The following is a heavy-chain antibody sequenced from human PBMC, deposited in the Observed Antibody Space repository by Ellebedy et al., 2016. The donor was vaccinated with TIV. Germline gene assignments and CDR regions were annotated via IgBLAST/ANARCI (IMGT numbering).Heavy chain of an antibody. V-gene: IGHV3-48*02. Sequence: GGSLRLSCATSGFTFSSYSMNWVRQVPGKGLEWVSYISRGSNIIYYADSVKGRFTISRDVAKNSLCLQMSSLRDEDTALYYCARDRIAVADNWFDPWGQGTLVTVSS. D-gene: IGHD6-19*01. J-gene: IGHJ5*02. CDR2: ISRGSNII. CDR3: ARDRIAVADNWFDP. CDR1: GFTFSSYS.